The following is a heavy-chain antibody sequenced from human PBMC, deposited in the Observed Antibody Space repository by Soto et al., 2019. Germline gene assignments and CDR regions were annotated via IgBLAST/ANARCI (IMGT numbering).Heavy chain of an antibody. J-gene: IGHJ5*02. Sequence: ASVKVSCKASGYTFTGYYMHWVRQAPGQGLEWMGWINPNSGGTNYAQKFQGRVTMTRDTSISTAYMELSRLRSDDTAVYYCARKTGIGDWFDPWGQGTPVTVSS. V-gene: IGHV1-2*02. D-gene: IGHD7-27*01. CDR1: GYTFTGYY. CDR3: ARKTGIGDWFDP. CDR2: INPNSGGT.